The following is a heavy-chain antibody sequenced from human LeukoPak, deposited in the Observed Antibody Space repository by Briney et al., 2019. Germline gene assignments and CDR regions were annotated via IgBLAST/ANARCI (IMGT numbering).Heavy chain of an antibody. CDR2: IRSSGST. J-gene: IGHJ6*03. D-gene: IGHD3-16*02. V-gene: IGHV4-38-2*02. CDR1: GYSISSGYY. Sequence: SETLSLTCAVSGYSISSGYYWGWIRQPPGKGLEWIGDIRSSGSTYYNPSLKSRVTISVDTSKNQFSLKLSSVTAADTAVYYCARDGSCRDYYYYYYMDVWGKGTTVTVSS. CDR3: ARDGSCRDYYYYYYMDV.